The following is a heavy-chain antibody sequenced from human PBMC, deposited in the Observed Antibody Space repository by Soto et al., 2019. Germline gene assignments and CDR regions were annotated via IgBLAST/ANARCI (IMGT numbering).Heavy chain of an antibody. CDR1: GGSISSYY. D-gene: IGHD6-19*01. Sequence: QVQLQESGPGLVKPSETLSLTCTVSGGSISSYYWSWIRQPPGKGLEWIGYIYYSGSTNYNPSLKSRVTIXXDXSXXQFSLKLSSVTAADTAVYYCARRRAVAGTIDDFDYWGQGTLVTVSS. J-gene: IGHJ4*02. V-gene: IGHV4-59*08. CDR2: IYYSGST. CDR3: ARRRAVAGTIDDFDY.